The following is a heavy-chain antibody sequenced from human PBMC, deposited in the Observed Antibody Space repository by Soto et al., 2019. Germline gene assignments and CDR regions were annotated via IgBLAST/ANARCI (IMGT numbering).Heavy chain of an antibody. V-gene: IGHV3-30*18. Sequence: GGSLRLSCAASGFTFSSYGMHWVRQAPGKGLEWVAVISYDGSNKYYADSVKGRFTISRDNSKNTLYLQMNSLRAEDTAVYYCAKEYSSSSGKVYYYGMDVWGQGTTVTVSS. D-gene: IGHD6-6*01. CDR1: GFTFSSYG. CDR3: AKEYSSSSGKVYYYGMDV. J-gene: IGHJ6*02. CDR2: ISYDGSNK.